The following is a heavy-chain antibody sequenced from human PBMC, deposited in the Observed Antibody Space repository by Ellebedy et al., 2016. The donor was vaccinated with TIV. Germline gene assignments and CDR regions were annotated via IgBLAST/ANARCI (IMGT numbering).Heavy chain of an antibody. CDR3: AKASFPFGDKSERIYSFQY. V-gene: IGHV3-53*04. D-gene: IGHD2/OR15-2a*01. Sequence: GESLKISCTASGFIVSTNHMSWVRQAPGKGLEWVGGYTNYADSVKGRFTISTHNSRNTLYLQMTNLRTEDTAVYYCAKASFPFGDKSERIYSFQYWGQGTLVTVSS. CDR1: GFIVSTNH. CDR2: GYT. J-gene: IGHJ4*02.